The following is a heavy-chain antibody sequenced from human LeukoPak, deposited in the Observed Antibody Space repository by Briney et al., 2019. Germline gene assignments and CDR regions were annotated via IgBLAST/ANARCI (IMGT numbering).Heavy chain of an antibody. CDR1: GFTFSNYA. J-gene: IGHJ3*01. V-gene: IGHV3-23*01. CDR3: AKGLGLVLGNDAFDV. Sequence: PGGSLRLSCTASGFTFSNYAMSWVRQAPGKGLEWVSLINSNGHRTSYANSVEGRFTIARDNSKNTLYLQMNSLRAEDTAVYYCAKGLGLVLGNDAFDVWGQGTMVTVSS. CDR2: INSNGHRT. D-gene: IGHD6-13*01.